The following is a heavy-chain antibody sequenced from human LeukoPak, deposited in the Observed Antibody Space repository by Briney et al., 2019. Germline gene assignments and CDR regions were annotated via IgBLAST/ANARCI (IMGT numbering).Heavy chain of an antibody. J-gene: IGHJ4*02. CDR3: AGEEWELPVDY. V-gene: IGHV3-11*01. CDR2: ISSSGSTI. Sequence: GGSLRLSCAASGFTFSDYYMSWIRQAPGKGLEWVSYISSSGSTIYYADSVKGRFTISRDNAKNSLYLQMNSLRAEDTAVYYCAGEEWELPVDYWGQGTLVTVSS. CDR1: GFTFSDYY. D-gene: IGHD1-26*01.